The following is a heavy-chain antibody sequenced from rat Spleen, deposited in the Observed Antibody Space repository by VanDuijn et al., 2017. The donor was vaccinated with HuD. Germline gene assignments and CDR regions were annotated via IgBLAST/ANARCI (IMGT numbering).Heavy chain of an antibody. CDR2: ISYDGSST. CDR3: ARRGYSSYTHWYFDF. V-gene: IGHV5-29*01. J-gene: IGHJ1*01. Sequence: EVQLVESDGGLVQPGRSLKLSCAASGFTFSDYYMAWVRQAPTKGLEWVATISYDGSSTYYRDSVKGRFTISRDNAKSTLYLQMDSLRSEDTATYYCARRGYSSYTHWYFDFWGPGTMVTVSS. CDR1: GFTFSDYY. D-gene: IGHD1-2*01.